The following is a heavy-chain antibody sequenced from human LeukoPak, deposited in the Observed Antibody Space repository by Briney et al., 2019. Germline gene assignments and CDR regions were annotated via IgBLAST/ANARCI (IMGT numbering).Heavy chain of an antibody. Sequence: GGSLRLSCAASGFTFSSYAMHWVRQAPGKGLEWVAVISYDGSNKYYADSVKGRFTISRDNSKNTLYLQMNSLRAEDTAVYYCARDSPKLLRRAVVATQHHDYWGQGTLVTVSP. CDR1: GFTFSSYA. CDR2: ISYDGSNK. V-gene: IGHV3-30-3*01. D-gene: IGHD5-12*01. CDR3: ARDSPKLLRRAVVATQHHDY. J-gene: IGHJ4*02.